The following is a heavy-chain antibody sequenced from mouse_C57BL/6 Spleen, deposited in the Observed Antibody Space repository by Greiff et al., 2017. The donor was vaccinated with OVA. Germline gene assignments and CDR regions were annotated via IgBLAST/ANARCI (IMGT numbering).Heavy chain of an antibody. CDR1: GYTFTSYW. CDR2: IDPSDSET. V-gene: IGHV1-52*01. CDR3: ARGYYYSSSPDY. J-gene: IGHJ2*01. Sequence: VQLQQPGAELVRPGSSVKLSCKASGYTFTSYWMHWVKQRPIQGLEWIGNIDPSDSETHYNQKFKDKATLTVDKSSSTAYMQLSSLTSEDSAVYYCARGYYYSSSPDYWGQGTTLTVSS. D-gene: IGHD1-1*01.